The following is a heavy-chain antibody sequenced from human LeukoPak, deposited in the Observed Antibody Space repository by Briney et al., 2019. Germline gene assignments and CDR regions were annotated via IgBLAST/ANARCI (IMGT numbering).Heavy chain of an antibody. J-gene: IGHJ4*01. CDR2: ISGSGGST. Sequence: GGSLRLSCAASGFTFSSYGMSWVRQAPGKGLEWVSAISGSGGSTYYADSVKGRFTISRDNSKNTLYLQMNSLRAEDTAVYYCAKHMVRGVIFDYWGKEPWSPSPQ. D-gene: IGHD3-10*01. CDR1: GFTFSSYG. CDR3: AKHMVRGVIFDY. V-gene: IGHV3-23*01.